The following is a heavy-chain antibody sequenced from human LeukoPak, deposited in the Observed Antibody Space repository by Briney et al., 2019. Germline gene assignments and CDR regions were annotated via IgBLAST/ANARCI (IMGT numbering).Heavy chain of an antibody. Sequence: PGGSLRLSCAASGFTFSSYAMSWVRQAPGKGLEWVSAISGSGGCTYYADSVKGRFTISRDNSKNTLYLQMNSLRAEDTAVYYCAKGSSCTPWSPCVDDSSGPWGQGTLVTVSS. V-gene: IGHV3-23*01. CDR2: ISGSGGCT. J-gene: IGHJ5*02. D-gene: IGHD3-22*01. CDR1: GFTFSSYA. CDR3: AKGSSCTPWSPCVDDSSGP.